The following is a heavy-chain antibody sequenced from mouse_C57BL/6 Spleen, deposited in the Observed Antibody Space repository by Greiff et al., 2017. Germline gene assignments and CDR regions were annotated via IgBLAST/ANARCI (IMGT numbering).Heavy chain of an antibody. D-gene: IGHD1-1*01. J-gene: IGHJ2*02. V-gene: IGHV14-4*01. CDR2: IETENGDT. CDR3: TLYGRLDY. Sequence: EVQLQQSGAELVRPGASVRLSCTASGFNIKDDYMHRVKQRPEQSRGGVGWIETENGDTEHSSKFQGNATITTDTSSNTAYLQHSSLTSEDTAVYYCTLYGRLDYWGQGTSLTVSS. CDR1: GFNIKDDY.